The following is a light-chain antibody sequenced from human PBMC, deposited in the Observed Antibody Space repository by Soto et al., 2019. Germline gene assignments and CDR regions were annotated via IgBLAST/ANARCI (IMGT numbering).Light chain of an antibody. CDR3: HQTKGLPLT. CDR1: QDISKN. V-gene: IGKV1-12*01. CDR2: AAS. Sequence: DIQMTQSPSSLSASVGARVTITCRASQDISKNFAWYQQIPGKAPKLLIFAASTLQSGVPSRCSASGSGTYFILTAGGLQLEEAEAYYCHQTKGLPLTFGGGTKVDIK. J-gene: IGKJ4*01.